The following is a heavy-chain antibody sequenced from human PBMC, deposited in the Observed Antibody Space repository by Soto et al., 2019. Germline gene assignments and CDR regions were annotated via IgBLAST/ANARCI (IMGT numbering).Heavy chain of an antibody. CDR1: VLPFTKYW. CDR2: ISPDGSDV. Sequence: GSLRLSGAASVLPFTKYWMNWVRQTPGKGLMWVSRISPDGSDVGYADSVEGRFTVSRDNAKNTLYLQMHSLRAEDTAMYYCACWGHIVPVAPSDFDRWGQGTLVTVSS. V-gene: IGHV3-74*01. J-gene: IGHJ4*02. D-gene: IGHD2-8*02. CDR3: ACWGHIVPVAPSDFDR.